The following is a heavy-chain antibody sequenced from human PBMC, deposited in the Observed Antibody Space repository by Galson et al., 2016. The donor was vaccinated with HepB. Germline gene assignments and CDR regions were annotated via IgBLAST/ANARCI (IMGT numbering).Heavy chain of an antibody. Sequence: SVKVSCKASGYTFTGYFMHWVRQAPGQGLEWMGWINPNSGVTNYAQKFQDRVTMTRDTSISTAYMELSRLSSDDTAIYYCARVDSPGFLAWEIDHWGQGTLVTVSS. CDR1: GYTFTGYF. CDR3: ARVDSPGFLAWEIDH. J-gene: IGHJ4*02. CDR2: INPNSGVT. D-gene: IGHD3-3*01. V-gene: IGHV1-2*02.